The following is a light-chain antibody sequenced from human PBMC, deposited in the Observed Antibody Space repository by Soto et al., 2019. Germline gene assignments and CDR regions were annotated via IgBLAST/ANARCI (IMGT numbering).Light chain of an antibody. CDR3: QVWDSGSAHVV. CDR2: SDT. Sequence: SYELTQPPSVSVAPGKTASISCGGNNIGSKGVHWYQQKQGQAHVLVIYSDTYLPPVLPERFSGSNSANLATLTISRVEAGDEADYYCQVWDSGSAHVVFGGGTKLTVL. V-gene: IGLV3-21*04. CDR1: NIGSKG. J-gene: IGLJ2*01.